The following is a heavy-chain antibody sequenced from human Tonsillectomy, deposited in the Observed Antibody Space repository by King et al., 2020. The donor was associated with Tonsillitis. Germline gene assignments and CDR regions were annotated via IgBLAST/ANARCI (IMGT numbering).Heavy chain of an antibody. CDR1: GFTFSTYG. D-gene: IGHD1-1*01. Sequence: QLVESGGGVVQPGKSLRLSCAASGFTFSTYGMHWVRQAPGKGLEWVALIWHDGSNKHYADSVKGRFTISRDNSKSTVYLQMISLRAEDTAVYYCARDLTGKEDYWGQGTLVTVSS. J-gene: IGHJ4*02. V-gene: IGHV3-33*01. CDR3: ARDLTGKEDY. CDR2: IWHDGSNK.